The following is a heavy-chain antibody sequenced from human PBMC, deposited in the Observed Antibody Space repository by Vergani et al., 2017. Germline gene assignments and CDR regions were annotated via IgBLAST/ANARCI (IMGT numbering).Heavy chain of an antibody. D-gene: IGHD6-13*01. J-gene: IGHJ6*03. V-gene: IGHV3-30-3*01. Sequence: QVQLVESGGGVVQPGRSLRLSCAASGFTFSSYAMHWVRQAPGKGLEWVAVISYDGSNKYYADSVKGRFTISRDNSKNTLYLQMNSLRPEDTAVYYCARSLRIGKLGPSWGYMDVWGKGTTVTVSS. CDR3: ARSLRIGKLGPSWGYMDV. CDR1: GFTFSSYA. CDR2: ISYDGSNK.